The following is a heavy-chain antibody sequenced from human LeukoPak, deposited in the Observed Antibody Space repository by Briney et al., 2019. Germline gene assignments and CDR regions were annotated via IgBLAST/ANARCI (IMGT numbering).Heavy chain of an antibody. CDR1: GGSISSYY. CDR2: NYYSGST. D-gene: IGHD3-22*01. Sequence: SETLSLTCTVSGGSISSYYWSWIRQPPGKGLEWIGYNYYSGSTNYNPSLKSRVTISVDTSKNQFSLKLSSVTAADTAVYYCARDHRETYYYDSSGYYFSVWGQGTLVTVSS. J-gene: IGHJ4*02. CDR3: ARDHRETYYYDSSGYYFSV. V-gene: IGHV4-59*01.